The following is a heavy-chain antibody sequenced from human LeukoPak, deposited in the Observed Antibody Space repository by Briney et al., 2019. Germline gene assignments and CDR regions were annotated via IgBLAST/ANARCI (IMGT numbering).Heavy chain of an antibody. D-gene: IGHD5-12*01. CDR1: GFNFSSYW. J-gene: IGHJ4*02. CDR2: INYDGTTT. V-gene: IGHV3-74*01. CDR3: GRGRPSVYSGYVIDY. Sequence: GGSLRLSCAASGFNFSSYWMHWVRQAPGKGLVWISRINYDGTTTSYADSVKGRFTISRDNAKNTLYPQMNRLRAEDTAAFYCGRGRPSVYSGYVIDYWGQGTPITVSS.